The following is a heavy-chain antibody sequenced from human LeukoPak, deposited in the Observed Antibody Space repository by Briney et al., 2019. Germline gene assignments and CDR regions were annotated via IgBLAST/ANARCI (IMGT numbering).Heavy chain of an antibody. CDR1: GFTFSRYT. V-gene: IGHV3-21*01. J-gene: IGHJ3*02. Sequence: GGSPRLSCAASGFTFSRYTMNWVRQAPGKGLEWVSSISTSSSYIYYADAVKGRFTISRDNAKNSLYLQMNSLRAEDTAVYYCAVIVGATTYAFDIWGQGTMVTVSS. CDR3: AVIVGATTYAFDI. D-gene: IGHD1-26*01. CDR2: ISTSSSYI.